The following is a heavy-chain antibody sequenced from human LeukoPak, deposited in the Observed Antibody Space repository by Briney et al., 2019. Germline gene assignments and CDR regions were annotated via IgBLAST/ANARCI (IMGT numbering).Heavy chain of an antibody. Sequence: GESPRISCKGSGYSFTSYWISWVRQMPGKGLEWMGTIDPSDSYTNYSPSFQGHVTISADKSISTAYLQWSSLKASDTAMYYCARGGKSAYGWFDPRGQGALVTVSS. J-gene: IGHJ5*02. CDR2: IDPSDSYT. V-gene: IGHV5-10-1*01. CDR1: GYSFTSYW. CDR3: ARGGKSAYGWFDP. D-gene: IGHD5-12*01.